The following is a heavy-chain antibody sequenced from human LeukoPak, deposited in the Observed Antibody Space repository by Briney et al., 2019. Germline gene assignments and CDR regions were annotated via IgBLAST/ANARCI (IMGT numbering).Heavy chain of an antibody. V-gene: IGHV3-74*01. Sequence: GGSLRLSCAAAAFSVSSYWMHWVRHEPGKGLVWVSRINSDGSSTSYADSVKGRFTIYRNNDQNPLYLQMTSLRAEDTAVYYCARQQQLGGYWGQGTLVTVSS. CDR2: INSDGSST. CDR3: ARQQQLGGY. CDR1: AFSVSSYW. J-gene: IGHJ4*02. D-gene: IGHD6-13*01.